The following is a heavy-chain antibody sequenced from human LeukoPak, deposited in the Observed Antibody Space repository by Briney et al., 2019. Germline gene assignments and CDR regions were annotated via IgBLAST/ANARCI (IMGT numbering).Heavy chain of an antibody. CDR3: ARGLAESQYRFLNN. J-gene: IGHJ4*02. CDR2: IKGDGSEK. CDR1: GFTLSNYW. Sequence: GGSLRLSCAAPGFTLSNYWMTWVRQAPGKGLEWVANIKGDGSEKNYVDSVKGRFTISKDNAKKSLSLQMNSLRAEDTAVYYCARGLAESQYRFLNNWGQGTVVTVSS. D-gene: IGHD3-10*01. V-gene: IGHV3-7*04.